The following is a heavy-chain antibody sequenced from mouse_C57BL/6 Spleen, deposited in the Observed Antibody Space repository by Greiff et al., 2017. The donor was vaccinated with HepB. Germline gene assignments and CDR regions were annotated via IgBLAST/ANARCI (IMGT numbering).Heavy chain of an antibody. CDR3: AREALYDYEEFDY. D-gene: IGHD2-4*01. CDR1: GFTFSSYA. CDR2: ISDGGSYT. Sequence: EVKLVESGGGLVKPGGSLKLSCAASGFTFSSYAMSWVRQTPEKRLEWVATISDGGSYTYYPDNVKGRFTISRDTAKNNLYLQMSHLKSEDTAMYYCAREALYDYEEFDYWGQGTTLTVSS. J-gene: IGHJ2*01. V-gene: IGHV5-4*01.